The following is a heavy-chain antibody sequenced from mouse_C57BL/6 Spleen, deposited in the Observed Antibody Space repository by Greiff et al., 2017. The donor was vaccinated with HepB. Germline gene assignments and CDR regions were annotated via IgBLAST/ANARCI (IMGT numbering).Heavy chain of an antibody. J-gene: IGHJ2*01. Sequence: QVQLQQSGPELVKPGASVKISCKASGYAFSSSWMNWVKQRPGKGLEWIGRIYPGDGDTNYNGKFKGKATLTADKSSSTAYMQLSSLTSEDSAVYFCARKGFYYGNYEDYWGQGTTLTVSS. CDR3: ARKGFYYGNYEDY. CDR1: GYAFSSSW. CDR2: IYPGDGDT. D-gene: IGHD2-1*01. V-gene: IGHV1-82*01.